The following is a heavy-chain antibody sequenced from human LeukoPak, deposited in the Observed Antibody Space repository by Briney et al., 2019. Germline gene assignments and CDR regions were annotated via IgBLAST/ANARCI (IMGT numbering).Heavy chain of an antibody. V-gene: IGHV3-7*01. Sequence: GGSLRLSCAASGFTFSGYWMSWVRQAPGKGLEWVANIKQGGSEKDYVDSVKGRFTISRDNAKNSLYLQMNSLRAEDTAVYYCARVRGGYYMDVWGKGTTVTVSS. CDR2: IKQGGSEK. CDR3: ARVRGGYYMDV. CDR1: GFTFSGYW. J-gene: IGHJ6*03. D-gene: IGHD2-15*01.